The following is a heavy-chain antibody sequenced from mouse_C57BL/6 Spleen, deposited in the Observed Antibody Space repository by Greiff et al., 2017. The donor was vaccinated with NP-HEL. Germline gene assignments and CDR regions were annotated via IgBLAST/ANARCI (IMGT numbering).Heavy chain of an antibody. J-gene: IGHJ3*01. D-gene: IGHD1-1*01. CDR2: IDPSDSYT. CDR3: AASYYYGSSWFAY. CDR1: GYTFTSYW. V-gene: IGHV1-69*01. Sequence: QVQLQQPGAELVMPGASVKLSCKASGYTFTSYWMHRVKQRPGQGLEWIGEIDPSDSYTNYNQKFKGKSTLTVDKSSSTAYMQLSSLTSEDSAVYYCAASYYYGSSWFAYWGQGTLVTVSA.